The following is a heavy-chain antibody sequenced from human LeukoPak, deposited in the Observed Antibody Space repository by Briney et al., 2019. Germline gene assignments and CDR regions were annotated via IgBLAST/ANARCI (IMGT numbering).Heavy chain of an antibody. D-gene: IGHD5-18*01. CDR2: IRSKALGGTT. CDR3: TRDLYGYRAFDI. Sequence: GGSLRLSCTASGFTFGDNAMIWVRQAPGKGLEWISLIRSKALGGTTEYAASVKGRFTFSRDDSKSIAYLQMNGLKTEDTAIYYCTRDLYGYRAFDIWGQGTMVTVSS. J-gene: IGHJ3*02. CDR1: GFTFGDNA. V-gene: IGHV3-49*04.